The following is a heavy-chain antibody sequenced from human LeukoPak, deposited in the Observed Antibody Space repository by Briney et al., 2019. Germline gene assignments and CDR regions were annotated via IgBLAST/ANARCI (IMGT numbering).Heavy chain of an antibody. J-gene: IGHJ5*02. CDR1: GYTFTSYY. D-gene: IGHD6-13*01. Sequence: GASVKVSCKASGYTFTSYYMHWVRQAPGQGLEWMGIINPSGGSTSYAQKFQGRVTMTRDMSTSTVYMELSSLRSEDTAVYYCAREYSSPEGWFDPWGQGTLVTVSS. CDR2: INPSGGST. V-gene: IGHV1-46*01. CDR3: AREYSSPEGWFDP.